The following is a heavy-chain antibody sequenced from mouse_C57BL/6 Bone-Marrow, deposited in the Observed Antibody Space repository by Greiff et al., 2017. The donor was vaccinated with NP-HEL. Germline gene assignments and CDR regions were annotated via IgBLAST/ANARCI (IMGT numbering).Heavy chain of an antibody. V-gene: IGHV14-4*01. Sequence: VQLQQSGAELVRPGASVKLSCTASGFNIKDDYMHWVKQRPEQGLEWIGWIDPENGDTEYASKFQGKATITADTSSNTAYLQLSSLTSEDTAVYYCTTSDSSDYWGQGTTLTVYS. CDR2: IDPENGDT. CDR1: GFNIKDDY. D-gene: IGHD1-1*01. J-gene: IGHJ2*01. CDR3: TTSDSSDY.